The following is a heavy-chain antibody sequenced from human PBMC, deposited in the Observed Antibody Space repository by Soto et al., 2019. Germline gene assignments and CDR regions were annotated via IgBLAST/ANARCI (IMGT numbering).Heavy chain of an antibody. CDR3: ASSLYYDFWSGPPGGMDV. D-gene: IGHD3-3*01. CDR1: GGTFSSYA. CDR2: IVPIFGTT. V-gene: IGHV1-69*13. Sequence: ASVKVSCKASGGTFSSYAISWVRQAPGQGLEWMGGIVPIFGTTNYAQKFQGRVTITADESTSTAYMELSSLRSEDTAVYYCASSLYYDFWSGPPGGMDVWGQGTTVTVSS. J-gene: IGHJ6*02.